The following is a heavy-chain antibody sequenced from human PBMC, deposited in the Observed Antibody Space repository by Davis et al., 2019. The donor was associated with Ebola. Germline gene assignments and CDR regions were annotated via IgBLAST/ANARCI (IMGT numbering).Heavy chain of an antibody. J-gene: IGHJ4*02. D-gene: IGHD2-2*01. Sequence: GESLKISCAASGFTFSSYWMHWVRQAPGKGLVWVSRINSDGSITSYADSVKGRFTISRDNAKNTLYLQINSLRAEDTAVYYCASSSFQPEYWGQGTLVTVSS. CDR1: GFTFSSYW. V-gene: IGHV3-74*01. CDR3: ASSSFQPEY. CDR2: INSDGSIT.